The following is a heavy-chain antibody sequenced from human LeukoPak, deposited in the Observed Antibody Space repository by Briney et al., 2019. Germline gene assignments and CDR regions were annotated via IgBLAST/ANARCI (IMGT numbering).Heavy chain of an antibody. CDR1: GFTVSSNY. V-gene: IGHV4-39*07. D-gene: IGHD4-17*01. CDR3: ARGQDYGIHRTIDY. Sequence: GSLRLSCAASGFTVSSNYMSWVRQPPGKGLEWIGSIYYSGSTYYNPSLKSRVAISVDTSKNQFSLKLNSVTAADTAVYYCARGQDYGIHRTIDYWGQGTLVTVSS. CDR2: IYYSGST. J-gene: IGHJ4*02.